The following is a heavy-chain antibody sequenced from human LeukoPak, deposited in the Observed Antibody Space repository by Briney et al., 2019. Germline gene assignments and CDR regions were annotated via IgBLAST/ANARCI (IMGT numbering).Heavy chain of an antibody. CDR3: ARGPTSGSYDY. D-gene: IGHD1-26*01. Sequence: PGGSLRLSCAASGSIFSTYSMNWVRQAPGKGLEWVSSISSSSSYIYYADSVKGRFTISRDNAKNSLYLQMNSLRAEDTAVYYCARGPTSGSYDYWGQGTLVTVSS. CDR1: GSIFSTYS. V-gene: IGHV3-21*01. CDR2: ISSSSSYI. J-gene: IGHJ4*02.